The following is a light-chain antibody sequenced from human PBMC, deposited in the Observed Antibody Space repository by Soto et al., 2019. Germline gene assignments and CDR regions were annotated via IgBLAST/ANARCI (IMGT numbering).Light chain of an antibody. CDR1: SSDVGGCNC. CDR3: SSYTSSRTLDV. CDR2: DVS. V-gene: IGLV2-14*04. J-gene: IGLJ1*01. Sequence: SGSGSPGQSITISDEGSSSDVGGCNCVSWYQQHPGKAPKLMIYDVSNRPSGVSNRFSGSKSGNTASLTISGLQAEDEADYYCSSYTSSRTLDVFGTGTKVPVL.